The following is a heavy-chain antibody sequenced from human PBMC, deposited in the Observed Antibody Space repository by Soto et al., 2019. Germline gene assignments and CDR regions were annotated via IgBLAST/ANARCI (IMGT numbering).Heavy chain of an antibody. CDR1: GFTFSSYA. Sequence: GGSLRLSCAASGFTFSSYAMGWVRQAPGKGLEWVSAISGSGGSTYYADSVKGRFTISRDNPKNTLYLQMNSLRAEDTAVYYCAKGWDDILTGYYRDYYYGMDVWGQGTTVTVSS. D-gene: IGHD3-9*01. V-gene: IGHV3-23*01. CDR3: AKGWDDILTGYYRDYYYGMDV. CDR2: ISGSGGST. J-gene: IGHJ6*02.